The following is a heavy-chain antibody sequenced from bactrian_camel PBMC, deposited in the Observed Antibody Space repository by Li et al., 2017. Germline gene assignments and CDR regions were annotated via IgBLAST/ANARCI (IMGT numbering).Heavy chain of an antibody. Sequence: HVQLVESGGGTVQAGGSLTLSCVAPGYTSSSKCIGWFRQAPGKEREEVARFDGDRNADYAESVKGRASISVDSTKNTFQLQMNSLKPEDTAVYYCAADRRVGGICYESSCAWGQGTQVTVS. CDR3: AADRRVGGICYESSCA. CDR1: GYTSSSKC. J-gene: IGHJ6*01. CDR2: FDGDRNA. D-gene: IGHD2*01. V-gene: IGHV3S53*01.